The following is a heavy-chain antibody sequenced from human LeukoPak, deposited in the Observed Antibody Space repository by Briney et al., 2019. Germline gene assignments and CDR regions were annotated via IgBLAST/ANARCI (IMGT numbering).Heavy chain of an antibody. CDR1: GFTFSSYW. Sequence: GGSLRLSCAASGFTFSSYWMSWVRQAPGKGLEWVAKIKQDGSEKYYGDSVKGRFTISRDNAKNSPYLQMNSLRAEDTAVYYCANSRPSGGWATFDIWGQGTMVTVSS. CDR3: ANSRPSGGWATFDI. V-gene: IGHV3-7*01. D-gene: IGHD6-19*01. J-gene: IGHJ3*02. CDR2: IKQDGSEK.